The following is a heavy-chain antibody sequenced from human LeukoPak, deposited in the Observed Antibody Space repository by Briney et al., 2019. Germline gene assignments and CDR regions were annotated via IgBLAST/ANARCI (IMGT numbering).Heavy chain of an antibody. CDR2: ISSSSYT. J-gene: IGHJ4*02. Sequence: PGGSLRYSCQASGFTSIDYYMSGIGQAPGKGLDGVSYISSSSYTNYADSVKGRFTISRDNAKNSLYLQMNSLRAEDTAVYYCARDGGYCSGGSCYYVYWGQGTLVTVSS. V-gene: IGHV3-11*06. CDR3: ARDGGYCSGGSCYYVY. D-gene: IGHD2-15*01. CDR1: GFTSIDYY.